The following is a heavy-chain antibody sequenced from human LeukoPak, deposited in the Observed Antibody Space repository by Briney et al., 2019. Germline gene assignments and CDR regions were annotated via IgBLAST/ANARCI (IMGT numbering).Heavy chain of an antibody. Sequence: SETLSLTCTVSGGSISSSSYYWGWIRQPPGKGLEWIGSIYYSGSTYYNPSLKSRDTISVDTSKNQFSLKLSSVTAADTAVYYCARDHGPPCSSTSCYFSWFDPWGQGTLVTVSS. J-gene: IGHJ5*02. CDR2: IYYSGST. CDR3: ARDHGPPCSSTSCYFSWFDP. D-gene: IGHD2-2*01. CDR1: GGSISSSSYY. V-gene: IGHV4-39*07.